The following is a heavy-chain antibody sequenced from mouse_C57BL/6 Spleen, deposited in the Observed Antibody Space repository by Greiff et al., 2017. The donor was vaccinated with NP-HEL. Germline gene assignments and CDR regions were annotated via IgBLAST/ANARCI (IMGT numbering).Heavy chain of an antibody. V-gene: IGHV1-59*01. CDR3: ARWGNDYFDY. CDR2: IDPSDSYT. Sequence: QVQLQQSDAELVKPGASVKISCKVSGYTFTSYWMHWVKQRPGQGLEWIGVIDPSDSYTNYNQKFKGKATLTVDTSSSTAYMQLSSLTSEDSAVYYCARWGNDYFDYWGQGTTLTVSS. J-gene: IGHJ2*01. CDR1: GYTFTSYW. D-gene: IGHD2-3*01.